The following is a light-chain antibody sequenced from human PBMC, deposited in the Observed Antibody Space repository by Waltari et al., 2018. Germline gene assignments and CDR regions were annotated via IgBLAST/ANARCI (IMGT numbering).Light chain of an antibody. V-gene: IGKV1-5*03. CDR3: QQYNSYPWT. CDR2: KAS. J-gene: IGKJ1*01. CDR1: QSISSW. Sequence: DIQMTQSPSTLSAPVGDRVTISCRASQSISSWLAWYQQKPGKAPKLLIYKASSLESGVPSSFSGSGSGTEFTLTISSLQPDDFATYYCQQYNSYPWTFGQGTKVEIK.